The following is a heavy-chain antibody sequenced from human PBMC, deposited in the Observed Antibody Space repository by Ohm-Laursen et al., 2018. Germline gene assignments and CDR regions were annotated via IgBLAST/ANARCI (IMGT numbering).Heavy chain of an antibody. CDR2: ISYDGGNK. CDR1: GFTFSSFG. Sequence: SLRLSCAASGFTFSSFGMHWVRQAPGKGLEWVSLISYDGGNKYYIDPGKGRFAISRDNSRNTVTLQMDNLRVGDTGIYFCARDSSQHLYYNYGMDVWGQGTTVTVSS. CDR3: ARDSSQHLYYNYGMDV. J-gene: IGHJ6*02. D-gene: IGHD2-2*01. V-gene: IGHV3-33*05.